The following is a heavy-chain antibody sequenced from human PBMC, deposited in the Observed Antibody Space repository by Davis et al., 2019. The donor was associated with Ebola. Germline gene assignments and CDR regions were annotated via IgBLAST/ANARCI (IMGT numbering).Heavy chain of an antibody. CDR1: GFTLSNDA. V-gene: IGHV3-7*01. J-gene: IGHJ2*01. Sequence: GGSLRLSCVASGFTLSNDAMSWVRQAPGKGLEREANTSQYGSEKDNVDSLKGRFTISRDNAENSLHLQMSSLRADDTAVYYCARGVDDGSGYYARESWYFDLWGRGTQVTVSS. CDR2: TSQYGSEK. CDR3: ARGVDDGSGYYARESWYFDL. D-gene: IGHD3-22*01.